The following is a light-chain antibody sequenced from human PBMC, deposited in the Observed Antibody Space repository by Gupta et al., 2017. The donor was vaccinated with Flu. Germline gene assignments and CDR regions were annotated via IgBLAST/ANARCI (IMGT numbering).Light chain of an antibody. Sequence: PAPLSVSPGGRTTPSWAGSQVFSGNLSWYQQKPGQPPRLLNCGSYNRATGIPARFSGSGSGTEFTLTISSLRSEDFAVYYCQQYKSWPLTFGGGTKVEIK. J-gene: IGKJ4*01. V-gene: IGKV3-15*01. CDR3: QQYKSWPLT. CDR2: GSY. CDR1: QVFSGN.